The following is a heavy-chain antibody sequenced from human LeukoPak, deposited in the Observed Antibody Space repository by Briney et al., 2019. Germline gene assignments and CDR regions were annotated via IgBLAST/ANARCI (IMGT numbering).Heavy chain of an antibody. V-gene: IGHV1-8*03. D-gene: IGHD3-10*01. CDR1: GYTFTSYD. CDR2: MNPNSGNT. Sequence: ASVKVSCKASGYTFTSYDINWVRQATGQGLEWMGWMNPNSGNTGYAQKFQGRVTITRDTSASTAYMELSSLRSEDMAVYYCARDRYGSGSLETWGQGTLVTVSS. CDR3: ARDRYGSGSLET. J-gene: IGHJ5*02.